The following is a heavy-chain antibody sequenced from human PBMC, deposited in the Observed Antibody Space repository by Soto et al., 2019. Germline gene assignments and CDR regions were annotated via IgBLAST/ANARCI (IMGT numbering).Heavy chain of an antibody. V-gene: IGHV2-5*02. J-gene: IGHJ4*02. D-gene: IGHD6-13*01. CDR2: IYWDDDK. CDR3: AHRPQGIAAAGHTFDY. CDR1: GFSLSTSGVG. Sequence: QITLKESGPTLVKPTQTLTLTCTFSGFSLSTSGVGVGWIRQPPGKALEWLALIYWDDDKRYSPSLKSRLTTTKEPSKNRVVLTMTNRDPVNTATYYGAHRPQGIAAAGHTFDYWGQGTLVTVSS.